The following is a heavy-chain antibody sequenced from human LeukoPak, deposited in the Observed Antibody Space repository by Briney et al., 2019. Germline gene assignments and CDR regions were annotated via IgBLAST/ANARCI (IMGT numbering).Heavy chain of an antibody. J-gene: IGHJ4*02. D-gene: IGHD1-26*01. CDR3: AKLNSYWSFDY. CDR2: INSDGKLT. Sequence: GGPLRLSCAASGFTFDNYWMHWVRQAPGEGLVWVSSINSDGKLTNYADSVKGRFTISRDNAKSTLFLQMNSLRVEDTAVYYCAKLNSYWSFDYWGQGSLVTVSS. V-gene: IGHV3-74*01. CDR1: GFTFDNYW.